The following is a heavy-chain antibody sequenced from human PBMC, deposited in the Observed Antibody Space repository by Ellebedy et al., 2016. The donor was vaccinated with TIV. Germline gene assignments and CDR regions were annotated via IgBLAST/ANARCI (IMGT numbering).Heavy chain of an antibody. CDR2: INDGGGIT. CDR3: AKETGGGGYFFDS. D-gene: IGHD1-1*01. Sequence: GESLKISXAASGFNFPIYTMTWVRQAPGKGLDWVAAINDGGGITYADSVKGRFTISRDNSKDILSLQLDNLRAEDTAIYYCAKETGGGGYFFDSWGQGTLVTVSS. V-gene: IGHV3-23*01. J-gene: IGHJ4*02. CDR1: GFNFPIYT.